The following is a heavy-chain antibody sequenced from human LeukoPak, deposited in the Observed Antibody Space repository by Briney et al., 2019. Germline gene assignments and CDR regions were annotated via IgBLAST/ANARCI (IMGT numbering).Heavy chain of an antibody. Sequence: GGSLRLSCAASGFTFSSYAMSWVRQAPGKGLEWVSAISGSGGSTYYADSVKGRFTISRDNSKDTLYLQMNSLRAEDTAVYYCAKYAGYSSGWYGDYWGQGTLVTVSS. J-gene: IGHJ4*02. CDR3: AKYAGYSSGWYGDY. D-gene: IGHD6-19*01. CDR1: GFTFSSYA. CDR2: ISGSGGST. V-gene: IGHV3-23*01.